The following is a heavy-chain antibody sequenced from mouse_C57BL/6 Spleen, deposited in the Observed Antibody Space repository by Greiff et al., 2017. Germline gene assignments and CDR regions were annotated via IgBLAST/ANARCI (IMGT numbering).Heavy chain of an antibody. CDR2: IHPNSGST. D-gene: IGHD1-1*01. CDR1: GYTFTSYW. J-gene: IGHJ4*01. Sequence: VKLQQPGAELVKPGASVKLSCKASGYTFTSYWMHWVKQRPGQGLEWIGMIHPNSGSTNYNEKFKSKATLTVDKSSSTAYMQLSSLTSEDSAVYYCATLYYGSSSYAMDYWGQGTSVTVSS. V-gene: IGHV1-64*01. CDR3: ATLYYGSSSYAMDY.